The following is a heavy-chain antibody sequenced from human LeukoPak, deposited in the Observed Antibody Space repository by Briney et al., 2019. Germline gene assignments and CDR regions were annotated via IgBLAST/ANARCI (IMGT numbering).Heavy chain of an antibody. J-gene: IGHJ4*02. Sequence: GGSLRLSCAASGFTFSSYSMNWVRQAPGKGLEWVSSISSSSSYIYYADSVKGRFTISRDNAKNSLYLQMNSLRAENTAVYYCARDISPPPYFDYWGQGTLVTVSS. CDR1: GFTFSSYS. V-gene: IGHV3-21*01. CDR2: ISSSSSYI. CDR3: ARDISPPPYFDY.